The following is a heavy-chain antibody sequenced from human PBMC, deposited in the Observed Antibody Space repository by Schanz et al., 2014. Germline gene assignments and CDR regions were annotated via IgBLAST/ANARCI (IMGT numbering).Heavy chain of an antibody. J-gene: IGHJ6*02. CDR2: IYSSGST. CDR1: GFTVSNSY. CDR3: ARAQGVIRLYYGVDV. D-gene: IGHD3-10*01. Sequence: DVQLVDSGGGLVQPGGSLRLSCVASGFTVSNSYIHWVRQAPGKGLEWVSTIYSSGSTYYADSVRGRFTISRDNSMNTVYLQMNSLRSDDAAVYYCARAQGVIRLYYGVDVWGQGTTVTVSS. V-gene: IGHV3-53*04.